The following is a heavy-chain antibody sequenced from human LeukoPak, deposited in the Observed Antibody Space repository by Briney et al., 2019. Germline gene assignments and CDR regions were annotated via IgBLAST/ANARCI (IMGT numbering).Heavy chain of an antibody. CDR3: ARVTDYYDSSGHNSIYYYYYYMDV. Sequence: GGSLRLSCAASGFTFSSYAMSWVRQAPGKGLEWVSAISGSGGSTYYADSVKGRFTISRDNSKNTLYLQMNSLRAEDTAVYYCARVTDYYDSSGHNSIYYYYYYMDVWGKGTTVTVSS. D-gene: IGHD3-22*01. CDR1: GFTFSSYA. J-gene: IGHJ6*03. CDR2: ISGSGGST. V-gene: IGHV3-23*01.